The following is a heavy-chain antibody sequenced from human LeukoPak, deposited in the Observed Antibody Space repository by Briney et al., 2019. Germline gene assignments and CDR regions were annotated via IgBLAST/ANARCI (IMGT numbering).Heavy chain of an antibody. V-gene: IGHV3-21*01. J-gene: IGHJ4*02. CDR3: ARTTGRYYYDSSGYYPDY. Sequence: GGSLRLSCAASGFTFSDYSMNWVRQAPGKGLEWVSSISSSKSYIYYTDSVKGRFTISRDNAKTSLYLQMDSLRAEDTAVYYCARTTGRYYYDSSGYYPDYWGQGTLVTVSS. CDR2: ISSSKSYI. CDR1: GFTFSDYS. D-gene: IGHD3-22*01.